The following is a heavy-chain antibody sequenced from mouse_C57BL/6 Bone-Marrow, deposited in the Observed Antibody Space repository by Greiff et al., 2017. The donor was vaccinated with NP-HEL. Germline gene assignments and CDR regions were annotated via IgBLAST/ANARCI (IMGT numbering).Heavy chain of an antibody. CDR1: GFNIQDYY. Sequence: EVQLQQSGAELVRPGASVTLSCTASGFNIQDYYMHWVKQRPEQGLEWIGRIDPEDGDTEYAPKFQGKATMTADTSSNTAYLQLSSLTSEDTAVYYCTTPYGSSYDWYFDVWGTGTTVTVSS. CDR3: TTPYGSSYDWYFDV. D-gene: IGHD1-1*01. J-gene: IGHJ1*03. CDR2: IDPEDGDT. V-gene: IGHV14-1*01.